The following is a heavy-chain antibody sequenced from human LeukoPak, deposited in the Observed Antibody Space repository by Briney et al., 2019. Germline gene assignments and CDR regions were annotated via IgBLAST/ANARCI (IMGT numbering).Heavy chain of an antibody. CDR3: ARGSGYCSSTSCYGVNWFDP. J-gene: IGHJ5*02. Sequence: GASVKVSSKASGYTFTGYYMHWVRQAPGQGLEWMGWINPNSGGTNYAQKFQGRVTMTRDTSISTAYMELSRLRSDDTAVYYCARGSGYCSSTSCYGVNWFDPWGQGTLVTVSS. CDR1: GYTFTGYY. D-gene: IGHD2-2*03. CDR2: INPNSGGT. V-gene: IGHV1-2*02.